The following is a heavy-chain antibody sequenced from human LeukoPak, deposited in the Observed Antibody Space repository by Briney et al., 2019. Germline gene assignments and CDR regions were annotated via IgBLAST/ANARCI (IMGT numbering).Heavy chain of an antibody. D-gene: IGHD6-19*01. J-gene: IGHJ5*02. Sequence: PSETLSLTCTVSGGSISSYYWSWIRQPPGKGLEWIGYVYYSGSTNYNPSLKSRVTISVDTSKNQFSLKLSSVTAADTAVYYCASLGRSSWDNWFDPWGQGTLVTVSS. CDR1: GGSISSYY. CDR3: ASLGRSSWDNWFDP. CDR2: VYYSGST. V-gene: IGHV4-59*08.